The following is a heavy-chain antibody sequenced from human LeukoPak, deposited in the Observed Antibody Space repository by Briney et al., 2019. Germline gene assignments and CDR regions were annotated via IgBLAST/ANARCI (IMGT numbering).Heavy chain of an antibody. V-gene: IGHV3-23*01. CDR3: AKDMGVSWFGELLTNWFDP. D-gene: IGHD3-10*01. Sequence: GGSLRLSCEASGFTFSSYAMGWVRQAPGKGLEWVSAISGSGGTAYYADSVKGRVTISRDNSKNPMYLQMNSLRAEDTAVYYCAKDMGVSWFGELLTNWFDPWGQGTLVTVSS. CDR2: ISGSGGTA. CDR1: GFTFSSYA. J-gene: IGHJ5*02.